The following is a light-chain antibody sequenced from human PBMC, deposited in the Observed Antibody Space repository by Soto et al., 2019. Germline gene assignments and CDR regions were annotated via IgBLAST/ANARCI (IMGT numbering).Light chain of an antibody. V-gene: IGKV3-11*01. CDR1: QSVSSY. CDR2: DAF. CDR3: QQRSNWPLT. J-gene: IGKJ4*01. Sequence: EIVLTQSPATLSLSPGERATLSCRASQSVSSYLAWYQQKPGQVPRLLIYDAFNRATGIPARFSGRGSGTDFTLTISSLEPEDFAVYYSQQRSNWPLTFGGGTKVDIK.